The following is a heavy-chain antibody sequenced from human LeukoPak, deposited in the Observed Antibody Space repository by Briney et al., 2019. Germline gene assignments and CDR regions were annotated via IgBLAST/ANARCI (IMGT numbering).Heavy chain of an antibody. CDR1: GGSISSSSYY. V-gene: IGHV4-39*07. CDR3: ARDLTIFGVVLGAFDI. J-gene: IGHJ3*02. D-gene: IGHD3-3*01. CDR2: IYTSGST. Sequence: SETLSLTCTVSGGSISSSSYYWGWIRQPPGKGLEWIGSIYTSGSTNYNPSLKSRVTMSVDTSKNQFSLKLSSVTAADTAVYYCARDLTIFGVVLGAFDIWGQGTMVTVSS.